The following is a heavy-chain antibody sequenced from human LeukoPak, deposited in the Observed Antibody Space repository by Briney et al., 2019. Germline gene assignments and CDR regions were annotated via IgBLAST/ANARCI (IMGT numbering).Heavy chain of an antibody. V-gene: IGHV4-39*02. CDR1: GGSISRTTYF. CDR2: VYYSGST. D-gene: IGHD4-17*01. Sequence: PSETLSLTCSVSGGSISRTTYFWGWIRQSPEKGLEWIGSVYYSGSTDYNPSLKSRVTISVDTSTNYFSLRLTSVTAADTAVYYCARSAYGIPRGKCHYMDVWGKGTTVTVSS. J-gene: IGHJ6*03. CDR3: ARSAYGIPRGKCHYMDV.